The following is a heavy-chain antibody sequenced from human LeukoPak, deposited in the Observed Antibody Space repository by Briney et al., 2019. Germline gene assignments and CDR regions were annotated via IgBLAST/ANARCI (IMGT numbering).Heavy chain of an antibody. D-gene: IGHD4-17*01. J-gene: IGHJ4*02. CDR2: IYYSGST. V-gene: IGHV4-30-4*01. CDR1: GGSISSGDYY. CDR3: ARGIPDYGDYYFDY. Sequence: SQTLSLTCTVSGGSISSGDYYWSWIRQPPGKGLEWIGYIYYSGSTYYNPSLKSRVTISVDTSKNQFSLKLSSVTDADTAVYYCARGIPDYGDYYFDYWGQGTLVTVSS.